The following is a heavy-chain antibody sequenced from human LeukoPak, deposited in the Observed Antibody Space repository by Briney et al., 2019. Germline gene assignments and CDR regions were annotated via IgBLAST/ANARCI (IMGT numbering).Heavy chain of an antibody. J-gene: IGHJ4*02. Sequence: GGSLRLSCAASGFTFSRYWMHWVRQVPGKGLVWVSRINPGGSSTAYADSVKGRFTISRDNAENTLYLQMDSLRAEDTAVYYCARSNQADDYWGQGTLVTVSS. CDR2: INPGGSST. D-gene: IGHD1-14*01. V-gene: IGHV3-74*01. CDR1: GFTFSRYW. CDR3: ARSNQADDY.